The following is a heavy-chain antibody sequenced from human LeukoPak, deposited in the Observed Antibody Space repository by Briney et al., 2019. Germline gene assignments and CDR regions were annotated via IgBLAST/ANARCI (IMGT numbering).Heavy chain of an antibody. CDR3: ARDEAYGSGDYYYYGMDV. J-gene: IGHJ6*02. CDR1: EFTFSNYW. D-gene: IGHD3-10*01. V-gene: IGHV3-74*01. Sequence: PGGSLRLSCAASEFTFSNYWMHWVRQAPGKGLVWVSRINPDGSSTRYADSVNGRFTISRDNAKNSLYLQMNSLRAEDTAVYYCARDEAYGSGDYYYYGMDVWGQGTTVTVSS. CDR2: INPDGSST.